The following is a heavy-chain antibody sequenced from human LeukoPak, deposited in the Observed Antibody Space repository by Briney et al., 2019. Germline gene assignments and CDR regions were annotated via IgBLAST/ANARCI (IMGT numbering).Heavy chain of an antibody. CDR1: GFTFGDYA. Sequence: GRSLRLSCTASGFTFGDYAVTWVRQAPGKGLEWLGFLRSHIYGGTAEYAASVKGRFTISRDDSKSIAYLQMSSLKTEDTAVYYCTSDEGEDTSYWGQGTLVTVSS. CDR3: TSDEGEDTSY. J-gene: IGHJ4*02. V-gene: IGHV3-49*04. D-gene: IGHD1-26*01. CDR2: LRSHIYGGTA.